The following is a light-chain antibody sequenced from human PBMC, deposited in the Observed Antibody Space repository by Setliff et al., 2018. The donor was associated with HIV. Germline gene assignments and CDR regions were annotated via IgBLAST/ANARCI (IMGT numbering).Light chain of an antibody. J-gene: IGLJ1*01. CDR3: ISYIDTTTRV. V-gene: IGLV2-14*03. Sequence: QSALTQPPSASGSPGQSVTISCTGTRNYVSWFQQHPGKAPKLLIYEITNRPSGISNRFSGSKSGDTASLTISGLQADDEATYYCISYIDTTTRVFGTGTKVTVL. CDR1: RNY. CDR2: EIT.